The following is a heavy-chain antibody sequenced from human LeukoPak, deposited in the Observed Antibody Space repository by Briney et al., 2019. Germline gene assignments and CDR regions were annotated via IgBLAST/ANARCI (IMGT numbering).Heavy chain of an antibody. CDR1: GFTFSSYS. V-gene: IGHV3-21*01. CDR2: ISSSSSYI. CDR3: ARSGTRGSGYYFDY. J-gene: IGHJ4*02. Sequence: GGSLRLSCAASGFTFSSYSMNWVRQAPGKGLEWVSSISSSSSYIYYADSVKGRFTISRDNAKNSLYLQMNSLRAEDTAVYYCARSGTRGSGYYFDYWGQGTLVTVSS. D-gene: IGHD6-19*01.